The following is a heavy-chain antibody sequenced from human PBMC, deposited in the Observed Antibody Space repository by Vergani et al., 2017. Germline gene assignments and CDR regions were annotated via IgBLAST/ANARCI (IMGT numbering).Heavy chain of an antibody. V-gene: IGHV3-11*04. CDR3: AGDTHSWQRADR. Sequence: QVQLVESGGGLVKPGGSLRLSCAASEFTFRDYYMSWIRQAPGKGLECISYISGSGSSIYYADSVKGRFTISRDNAKNSLNLQMNSLRAEDTAVYYCAGDTHSWQRADRWGQGLLVSVSS. J-gene: IGHJ5*02. D-gene: IGHD6-13*01. CDR1: EFTFRDYY. CDR2: ISGSGSSI.